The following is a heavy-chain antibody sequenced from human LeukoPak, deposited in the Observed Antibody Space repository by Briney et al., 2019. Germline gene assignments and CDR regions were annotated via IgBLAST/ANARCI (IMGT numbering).Heavy chain of an antibody. CDR1: GYSISSGYY. CDR2: IYHSGSP. V-gene: IGHV4-38-2*02. D-gene: IGHD4-11*01. J-gene: IGHJ4*02. Sequence: SETLSLTCTVSGYSISSGYYWGWIRQPPGKGLEWIGSIYHSGSPYYNPSLKSRVTISVDTSKNQFSLKLSSVTAADTAVYYCARDPAANNYAPSHFDYWGQGTLVTVSS. CDR3: ARDPAANNYAPSHFDY.